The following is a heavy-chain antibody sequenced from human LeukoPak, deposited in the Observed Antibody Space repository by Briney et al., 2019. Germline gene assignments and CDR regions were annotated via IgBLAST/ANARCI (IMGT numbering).Heavy chain of an antibody. CDR1: GFTFSSYA. V-gene: IGHV3-30-3*01. J-gene: IGHJ6*02. Sequence: GGSLRLSCAASGFTFSSYAMHWVRQAPGKGLEWVAVISYDGSNKYYADSVKGRFTTSRDNSKNTLYLQMNSLRAEDTAVYYCARDPSYYYGMDVWGQGTTVTVSS. CDR3: ARDPSYYYGMDV. CDR2: ISYDGSNK.